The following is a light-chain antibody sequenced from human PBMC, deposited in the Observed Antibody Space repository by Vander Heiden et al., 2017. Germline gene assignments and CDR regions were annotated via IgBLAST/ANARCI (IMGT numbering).Light chain of an antibody. CDR3: AAWDDSLNGYVV. CDR2: SNS. CDR1: SANTGSNT. V-gene: IGLV1-44*01. Sequence: QSVLTQPPPASGTPGPMVTLACAGGSANTGSNTVKWSQQLARKAPKLLIYSNSPRPSGVPDRFSGSKCGTSASLAISGLQSEDEADYYCAAWDDSLNGYVVFGGGTKLTVL. J-gene: IGLJ2*01.